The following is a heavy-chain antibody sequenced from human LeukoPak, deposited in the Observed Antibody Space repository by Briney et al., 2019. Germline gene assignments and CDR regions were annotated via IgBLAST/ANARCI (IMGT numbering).Heavy chain of an antibody. CDR1: GFSFSSFW. CDR2: IKSDGAGT. V-gene: IGHV3-74*01. D-gene: IGHD1-26*01. Sequence: GGSLRLSCAASGFSFSSFWMHWVRQAPGKGLVWVSGIKSDGAGTSYVDSVKGRFTISRDNSKNTLYLQMNSLRAEDTAVYYCAKDEQWELRCYYMDVWGKGTTVTISS. CDR3: AKDEQWELRCYYMDV. J-gene: IGHJ6*03.